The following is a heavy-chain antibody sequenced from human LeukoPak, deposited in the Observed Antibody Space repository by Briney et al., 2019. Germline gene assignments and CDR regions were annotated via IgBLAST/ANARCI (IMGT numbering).Heavy chain of an antibody. Sequence: SGPTLVKPTQTLTLTCTFYGFSLSTSGVGVGWIRQPPGKALEWLSLIYWDDDKRYSSSLKSRLTIPKDTSQNQVVLTMTNMDPVDTATYYCAHITVPGIAVAGTISWFDPWGQGTLVTVSS. CDR1: GFSLSTSGVG. CDR3: AHITVPGIAVAGTISWFDP. D-gene: IGHD6-19*01. V-gene: IGHV2-5*02. J-gene: IGHJ5*02. CDR2: IYWDDDK.